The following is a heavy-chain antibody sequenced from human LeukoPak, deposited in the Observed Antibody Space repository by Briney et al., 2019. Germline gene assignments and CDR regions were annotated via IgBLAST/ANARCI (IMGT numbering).Heavy chain of an antibody. CDR1: GGTFSSYA. J-gene: IGHJ6*03. D-gene: IGHD1-14*01. Sequence: SVKVSCKASGGTFSSYAISWVRQAPGQGLEWMGRIIPIFGTANYAQKFQGRVTITTDESTSTAYMELSSLRSEDTAVYYCARDRQRRVTGGGYYYYHMDVWGKGTTVTVSS. CDR3: ARDRQRRVTGGGYYYYHMDV. V-gene: IGHV1-69*05. CDR2: IIPIFGTA.